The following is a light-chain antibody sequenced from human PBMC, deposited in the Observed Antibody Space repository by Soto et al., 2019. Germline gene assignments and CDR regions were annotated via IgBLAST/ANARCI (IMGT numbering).Light chain of an antibody. CDR2: GAS. CDR3: QQYGSSSYT. CDR1: QTVSSSY. V-gene: IGKV3-20*01. Sequence: EIVLTQSPGTLSLSPGERATLSCRASQTVSSSYLTWYQQKPGQAPRLLIYGASSTATGIPDRFSGSGYGTDSTLTISRLEPEDVAVYYCQQYGSSSYTFGQGTKLEIK. J-gene: IGKJ2*01.